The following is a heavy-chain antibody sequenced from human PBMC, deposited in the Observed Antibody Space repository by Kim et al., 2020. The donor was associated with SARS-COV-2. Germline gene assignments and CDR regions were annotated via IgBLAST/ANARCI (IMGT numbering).Heavy chain of an antibody. V-gene: IGHV4-31*03. D-gene: IGHD3-10*01. CDR1: GASIGSGGYY. Sequence: SETLSLTCTVSGASIGSGGYYWSWIRQHPGKGLEWLGYIYFSGNTDYNPSLKSRITMSVNTSKTQFSLGLNSGTAAAPAGYFCARDRSFGSGSPFDPWG. CDR3: ARDRSFGSGSPFDP. J-gene: IGHJ5*02. CDR2: IYFSGNT.